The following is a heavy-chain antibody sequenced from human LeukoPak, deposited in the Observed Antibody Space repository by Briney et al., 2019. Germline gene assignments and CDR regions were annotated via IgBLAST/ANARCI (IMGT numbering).Heavy chain of an antibody. V-gene: IGHV4-59*08. D-gene: IGHD3-22*01. CDR3: ARHAYYYDRSGSYEAFDI. Sequence: PSETLSLSCTVSGGSISTYYWSWIRQPPGKGLEWIGSMYYSGSTNYKPSLKSRVTISVDTSKNQFSLKLSSVTAADTAVYYCARHAYYYDRSGSYEAFDIWGQGTMVTVSS. CDR2: MYYSGST. CDR1: GGSISTYY. J-gene: IGHJ3*02.